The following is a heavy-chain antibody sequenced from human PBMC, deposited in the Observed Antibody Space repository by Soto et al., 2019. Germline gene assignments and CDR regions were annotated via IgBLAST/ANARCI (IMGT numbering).Heavy chain of an antibody. CDR3: ARDIPHDIVVVVERFDP. CDR2: ISAYNGNT. V-gene: IGHV1-18*01. Sequence: QVQLVQSGAEVKKPGASVKVSCKASGYTFTSYGISWVRQAPGQGLEWMGWISAYNGNTNYAKKLQGRVTMTTDTTTSKAYLELRSLRSDDTAVYYCARDIPHDIVVVVERFDPWGQGTLGTVSS. J-gene: IGHJ5*02. D-gene: IGHD2-15*01. CDR1: GYTFTSYG.